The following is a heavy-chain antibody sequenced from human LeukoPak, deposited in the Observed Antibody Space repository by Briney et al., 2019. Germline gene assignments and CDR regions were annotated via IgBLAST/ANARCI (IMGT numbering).Heavy chain of an antibody. V-gene: IGHV5-51*01. CDR2: IYPNNSDS. CDR3: ALSSGAFDSAGYFDY. Sequence: PGESLKISCKGSGYSFTNYWVGWVRQMPGKGLEWMGIIYPNNSDSRYSPSFRGQVTISVDRSTTTAYLQWNSLKPSDTAMYYCALSSGAFDSAGYFDYWGQGTLVTVSS. D-gene: IGHD2-15*01. CDR1: GYSFTNYW. J-gene: IGHJ4*02.